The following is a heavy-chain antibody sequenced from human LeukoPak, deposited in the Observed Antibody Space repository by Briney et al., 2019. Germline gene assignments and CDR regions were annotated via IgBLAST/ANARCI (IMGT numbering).Heavy chain of an antibody. J-gene: IGHJ4*02. CDR1: GFTFSLYW. V-gene: IGHV3-7*03. CDR3: AGGTGFIIKD. D-gene: IGHD3-9*01. CDR2: IKQDGSEK. Sequence: GGSLRLSCAASGFTFSLYWMNWVRRAPGKGLEWVANIKQDGSEKNYVDSVKGRFTISRDNAKDSLYLQMNNLRVEDTAMYYCAGGTGFIIKDWGQGTLVTVSS.